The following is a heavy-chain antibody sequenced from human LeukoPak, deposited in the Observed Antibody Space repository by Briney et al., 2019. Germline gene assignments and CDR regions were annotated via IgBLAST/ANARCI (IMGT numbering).Heavy chain of an antibody. Sequence: SETLSLTCTVSGGSISNHYCNWIWQSPGKELEWIGYVHYSRGTNYNPSLKSRVTISLDTSKNQFFLQLSSVTAADTAVYHCASGQGWLTDHWGRGTLVAVSS. D-gene: IGHD5-12*01. J-gene: IGHJ5*02. CDR2: VHYSRGT. CDR3: ASGQGWLTDH. CDR1: GGSISNHY. V-gene: IGHV4-59*11.